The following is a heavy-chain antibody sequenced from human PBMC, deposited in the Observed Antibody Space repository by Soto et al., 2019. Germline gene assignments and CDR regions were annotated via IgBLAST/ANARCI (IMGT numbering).Heavy chain of an antibody. J-gene: IGHJ6*02. CDR3: AKHPDLLRFLEWSKTYYYGMDV. D-gene: IGHD3-3*01. Sequence: GGSLRLSCAASGFTFSSYAMSWVRQAPGKGLEWVSAISGSGGSTYYADSVKGRFTISRDNSKNTLYLQMNSLRAEDTAVYYCAKHPDLLRFLEWSKTYYYGMDVWGQGTTVTVSS. CDR1: GFTFSSYA. CDR2: ISGSGGST. V-gene: IGHV3-23*01.